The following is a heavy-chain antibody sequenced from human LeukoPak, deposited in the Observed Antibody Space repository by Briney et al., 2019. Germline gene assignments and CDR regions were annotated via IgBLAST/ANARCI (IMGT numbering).Heavy chain of an antibody. CDR1: GFTFSSYS. D-gene: IGHD1-26*01. V-gene: IGHV3-21*01. J-gene: IGHJ4*02. CDR2: ISSSSSYI. CDR3: ARDGGSYSPFDY. Sequence: PGGSLRLSCAASGFTFSSYSMNWVRQAPGKGLEWVSSISSSSSYIYYADSVKGRFIISRDNAKNSLYLQMNSLRAEDTAVYYCARDGGSYSPFDYWGQGTLVTVSS.